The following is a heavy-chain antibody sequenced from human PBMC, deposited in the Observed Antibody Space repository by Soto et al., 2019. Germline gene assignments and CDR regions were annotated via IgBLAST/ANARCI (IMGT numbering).Heavy chain of an antibody. Sequence: GGSLRLSCAVSGFTFSSYAMSWVRQAPGKGLEWVPAISGSGGSTYYADSVKGRFTISRDNSKNTLYLQMNSLRAEDTAVYYCAAYYDFWSGYYAFDYWGQGTLVTVSS. CDR3: AAYYDFWSGYYAFDY. CDR2: ISGSGGST. D-gene: IGHD3-3*01. J-gene: IGHJ4*02. V-gene: IGHV3-23*01. CDR1: GFTFSSYA.